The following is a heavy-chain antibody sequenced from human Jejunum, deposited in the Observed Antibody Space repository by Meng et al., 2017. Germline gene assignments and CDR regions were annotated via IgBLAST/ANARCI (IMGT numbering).Heavy chain of an antibody. J-gene: IGHJ1*01. Sequence: AQLQESGPGLVKPAQTLSLTCTVSGGSMNSAGHYWSWIRQDPGKGLEWIGYIHYSGGTYYNPSLKSRVTISVDTSKNQFSLKLNSVSAADTAVYYCARATAGNSEYFQNWGQGTLVTVSS. CDR3: ARATAGNSEYFQN. CDR2: IHYSGGT. CDR1: GGSMNSAGHY. V-gene: IGHV4-31*03. D-gene: IGHD4-23*01.